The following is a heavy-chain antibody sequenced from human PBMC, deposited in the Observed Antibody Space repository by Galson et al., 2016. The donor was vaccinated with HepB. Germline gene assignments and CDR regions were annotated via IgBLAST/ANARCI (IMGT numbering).Heavy chain of an antibody. D-gene: IGHD3-22*01. CDR3: ARHLSIGYYWDFDY. CDR1: GDSISNSS. CDR2: ISSSGST. V-gene: IGHV4-59*08. Sequence: SETLSLTCTVSGDSISNSSWSWIRQPPGKGLEWIGYISSSGSTLYNPSLKSRVTVSADTSKNQFSLNLASVTAADTAIFYCARHLSIGYYWDFDYWGRGALVTISS. J-gene: IGHJ4*02.